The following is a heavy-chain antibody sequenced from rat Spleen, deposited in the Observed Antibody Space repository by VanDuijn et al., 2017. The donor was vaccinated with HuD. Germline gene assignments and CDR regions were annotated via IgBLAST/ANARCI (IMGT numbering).Heavy chain of an antibody. Sequence: EVRLVESGGGLVQPGRSMEVSCAASGFTFSNYDMAWVRQAPTKGLEWVASISPSGGSTYYRDSVKGRFTVSRDNAKSTLYLQMDSLRSEDTATYYCATYGSYDYWGQGVMVTVSS. D-gene: IGHD1-8*01. CDR3: ATYGSYDY. J-gene: IGHJ2*01. CDR2: ISPSGGST. V-gene: IGHV5-25*01. CDR1: GFTFSNYD.